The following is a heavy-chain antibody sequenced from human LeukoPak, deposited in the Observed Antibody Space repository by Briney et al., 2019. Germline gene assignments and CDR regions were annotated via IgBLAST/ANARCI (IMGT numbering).Heavy chain of an antibody. CDR1: GYTFTSYD. V-gene: IGHV1-8*03. CDR2: MNPNSGNT. J-gene: IGHJ4*02. Sequence: ASVKVSCKASGYTFTSYDVNWVRQASGQGPEWVGWMNPNSGNTGYAEKFQGRVTITRNTSISTAYMELSSLRSDDTAVYYCARAYSSAWYLTYYFDYWGQGTLVTVSS. D-gene: IGHD6-19*01. CDR3: ARAYSSAWYLTYYFDY.